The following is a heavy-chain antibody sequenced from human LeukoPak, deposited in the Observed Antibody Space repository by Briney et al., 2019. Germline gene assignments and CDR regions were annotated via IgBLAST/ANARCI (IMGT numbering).Heavy chain of an antibody. D-gene: IGHD3-9*01. Sequence: ASVKVSCKASGYTFTSYDINWVRQATGQGLEWMGWMNPNSGNTGYAQKFQGRVTMTRNTSISTAYMELSSLRSEDTAVYYCARGFNTYYDILTGYYYGMDVWGQGTTVTVSS. CDR2: MNPNSGNT. J-gene: IGHJ6*02. CDR1: GYTFTSYD. CDR3: ARGFNTYYDILTGYYYGMDV. V-gene: IGHV1-8*01.